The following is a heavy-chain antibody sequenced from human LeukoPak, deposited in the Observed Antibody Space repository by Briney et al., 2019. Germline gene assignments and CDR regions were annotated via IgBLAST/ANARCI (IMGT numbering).Heavy chain of an antibody. J-gene: IGHJ4*02. Sequence: GGSLRLSCAASGFTLSSYWMHCVRQAPGKGLVWVSRINRDGSSTSYADSVKGRFTISRDNAKTTLYLQMNSLRAEDTAAYYCARDFRGYYGSGSLGGWGQGTLVTVSS. D-gene: IGHD3-10*01. CDR3: ARDFRGYYGSGSLGG. V-gene: IGHV3-74*01. CDR1: GFTLSSYW. CDR2: INRDGSST.